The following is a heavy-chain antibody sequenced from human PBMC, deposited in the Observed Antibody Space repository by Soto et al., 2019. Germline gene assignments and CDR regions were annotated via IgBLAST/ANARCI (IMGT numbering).Heavy chain of an antibody. V-gene: IGHV1-69*13. CDR2: IIPIFGTA. Sequence: ASVKVSCKASGGTFSSYAISWVRQAPGQGLEWMGGIIPIFGTANYAQKFQGRVTITADESTSTAYMELSSLRSEDTAVYYCARGRTYYYGSGSYYNYYYYYMDVWGKGTTVTVSS. CDR1: GGTFSSYA. CDR3: ARGRTYYYGSGSYYNYYYYYMDV. J-gene: IGHJ6*03. D-gene: IGHD3-10*01.